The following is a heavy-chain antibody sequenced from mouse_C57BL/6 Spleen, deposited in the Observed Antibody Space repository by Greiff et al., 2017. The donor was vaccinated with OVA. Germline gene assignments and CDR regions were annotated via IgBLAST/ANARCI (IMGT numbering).Heavy chain of an antibody. J-gene: IGHJ2*01. Sequence: EVKLMESGGDLVKPGGSLKLSCAASGFTFSSYGMSWVRQTPDKRLEWVATISSGGSYTYYPDSVTGRFTISRDNAKNTLYLQMSSLKSEDTAMYYCARRRGSSYFDYWGQGTTLTVSS. V-gene: IGHV5-6*02. D-gene: IGHD1-1*01. CDR1: GFTFSSYG. CDR3: ARRRGSSYFDY. CDR2: ISSGGSYT.